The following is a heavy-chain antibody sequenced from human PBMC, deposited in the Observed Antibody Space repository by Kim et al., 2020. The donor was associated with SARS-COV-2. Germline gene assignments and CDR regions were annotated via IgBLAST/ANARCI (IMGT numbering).Heavy chain of an antibody. CDR2: ISSSSSTI. Sequence: GGSLRLSCAASGFTFSSYSMNWVRQAPGKGLEWVSYISSSSSTIYYADSVKGRFTISRDNAKNSLYLQMNSLRDEDTAVYYCAREYSGSYGTSVYYFDYWGQGTLVTVSS. CDR3: AREYSGSYGTSVYYFDY. CDR1: GFTFSSYS. J-gene: IGHJ4*02. V-gene: IGHV3-48*02. D-gene: IGHD1-26*01.